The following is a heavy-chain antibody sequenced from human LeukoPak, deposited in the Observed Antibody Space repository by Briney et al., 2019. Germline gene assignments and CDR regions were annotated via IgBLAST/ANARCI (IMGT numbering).Heavy chain of an antibody. CDR2: ISAYNGNT. Sequence: ASVKVSCQASGYTLTNYGIRWVRPAPGQGLAWMGWISAYNGNTNYAQKLQGRVTMTTNKSTSTAYMELRSLRSDDTAVYYCARDQDIYYDGSGSYDYWGQGTLVTVSS. J-gene: IGHJ4*02. V-gene: IGHV1-18*01. D-gene: IGHD3-10*01. CDR3: ARDQDIYYDGSGSYDY. CDR1: GYTLTNYG.